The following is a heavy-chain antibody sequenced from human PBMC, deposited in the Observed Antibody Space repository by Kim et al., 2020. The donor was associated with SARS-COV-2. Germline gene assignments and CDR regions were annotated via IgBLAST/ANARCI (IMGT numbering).Heavy chain of an antibody. CDR2: IYYSGST. CDR1: GGSISSSSYY. CDR3: ARPQVTAAGDYYFDY. Sequence: SETLSLTCTVSGGSISSSSYYWGWIRQPPGKGLEWIGSIYYSGSTYYNPSLKSRVTISVDTSKNQFSLKLSSVTAADTAVYYCARPQVTAAGDYYFDYWGQGTLVTVSS. V-gene: IGHV4-39*01. D-gene: IGHD6-13*01. J-gene: IGHJ4*02.